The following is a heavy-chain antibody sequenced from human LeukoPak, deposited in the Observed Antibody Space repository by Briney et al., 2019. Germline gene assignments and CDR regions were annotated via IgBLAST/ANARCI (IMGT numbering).Heavy chain of an antibody. V-gene: IGHV4-38-2*02. CDR1: GYSISSGYY. D-gene: IGHD2-8*02. J-gene: IGHJ4*02. CDR3: ASAHYEATGLGYYFKF. CDR2: VYHTGAT. Sequence: PSETLSLTCNVSGYSISSGYYWGWIRQSPGKGLEGIGTVYHTGATYYSPSLKSRLAISLDTPTNRFSLNLTSVTATDTAVYYCASAHYEATGLGYYFKFWGQGTLVSVSS.